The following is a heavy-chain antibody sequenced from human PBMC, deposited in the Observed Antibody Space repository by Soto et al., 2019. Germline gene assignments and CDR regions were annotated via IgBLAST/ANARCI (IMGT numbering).Heavy chain of an antibody. D-gene: IGHD2-21*01. Sequence: QVQLQESGPGLVKPSETLSLSCTVSGGSINSDNLYWGWIRQPPGKGLEWIGSIYSSGNTYYNPSLKSRVNISSDTSKYQFSLRVTSVTAADTAVYYCARQWVITSFAFDIWGQGTMVTVSS. CDR3: ARQWVITSFAFDI. J-gene: IGHJ3*02. CDR1: GGSINSDNLY. CDR2: IYSSGNT. V-gene: IGHV4-39*01.